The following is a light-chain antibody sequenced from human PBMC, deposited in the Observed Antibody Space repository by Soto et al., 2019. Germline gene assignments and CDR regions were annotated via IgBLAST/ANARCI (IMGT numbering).Light chain of an antibody. CDR3: QQYNNWPIT. V-gene: IGKV3-15*01. CDR2: GAS. J-gene: IGKJ5*01. CDR1: QSVSSN. Sequence: EIVMTQSPATLSVSPGERATLSCRASQSVSSNLAWYQQKPGQAPRLLIYGASTRATGIPARCSGSGSGTESTLTISSLQSEDFAVYYCQQYNNWPITFGQGTRLEIK.